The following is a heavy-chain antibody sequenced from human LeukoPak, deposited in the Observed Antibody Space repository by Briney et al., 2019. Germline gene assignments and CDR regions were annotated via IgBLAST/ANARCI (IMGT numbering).Heavy chain of an antibody. V-gene: IGHV3-30-3*01. CDR2: ESYDGSNK. CDR3: AKDPPVNYDY. J-gene: IGHJ4*02. D-gene: IGHD1-7*01. CDR1: GFTFSSYA. Sequence: GGSLRLSCAASGFTFSSYAMHWVRQAPGKGLEWVAVESYDGSNKYYADSVKGRFTISRDNSKNTLYLQMNSLRAEDTAVYYCAKDPPVNYDYWGQGTLVTVSS.